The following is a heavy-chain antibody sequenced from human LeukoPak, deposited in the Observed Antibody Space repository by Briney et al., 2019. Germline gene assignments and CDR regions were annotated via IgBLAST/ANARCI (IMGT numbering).Heavy chain of an antibody. J-gene: IGHJ1*01. V-gene: IGHV4-34*01. D-gene: IGHD6-13*01. Sequence: SETLSLTCAVYGGSFSGYYWSWIRQPPGKGLEWIGEINHSGSTNCNPSLKSRVTISVDTSKNQFSLKLSSVTAADTAVYYCARGRGIAAAGKPTGYFQHWGQGTLVTVSS. CDR2: INHSGST. CDR3: ARGRGIAAAGKPTGYFQH. CDR1: GGSFSGYY.